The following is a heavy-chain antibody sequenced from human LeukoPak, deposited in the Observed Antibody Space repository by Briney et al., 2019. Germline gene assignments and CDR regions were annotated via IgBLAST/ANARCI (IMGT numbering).Heavy chain of an antibody. J-gene: IGHJ4*02. CDR1: GGSISTYY. Sequence: SETLSLTCTVSGGSISTYYWTWIRRPAGKGLEWIGRIYTSGSTNYNPSLKSRVTISVDKSKNQFSLKLSSVTAADTAVYYCAREPYFDSTGYYFDYWGQGTLVTISS. V-gene: IGHV4-4*07. CDR2: IYTSGST. D-gene: IGHD3-22*01. CDR3: AREPYFDSTGYYFDY.